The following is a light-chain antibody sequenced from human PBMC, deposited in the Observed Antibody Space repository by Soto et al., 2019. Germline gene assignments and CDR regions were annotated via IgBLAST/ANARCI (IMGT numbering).Light chain of an antibody. CDR1: QSVGTW. V-gene: IGKV1-5*01. J-gene: IGKJ1*01. Sequence: DIQMTQSPSTLSASVGGRVTITCRASQSVGTWVAWYQQKPGKAPKLLIFGAANLESGVPSRFSGSGSGTEFTLTIATLQPADFATYFCQHYHRNMWSFGPGTKVDIK. CDR3: QHYHRNMWS. CDR2: GAA.